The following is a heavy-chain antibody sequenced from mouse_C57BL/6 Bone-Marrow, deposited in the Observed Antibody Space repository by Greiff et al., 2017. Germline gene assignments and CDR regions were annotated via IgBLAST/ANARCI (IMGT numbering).Heavy chain of an antibody. D-gene: IGHD2-1*01. Sequence: QVHVKQSGAELARPGASVKLSCKASGYTFTSYGISWVKQRTGQGLEWIGEIYPRSGNTYYNEKFKGKATLTADKSSSTAYMELRSLTSEDSAVYFCARRTTRYYFDYWGQGTTLTVSS. J-gene: IGHJ2*01. CDR2: IYPRSGNT. CDR1: GYTFTSYG. V-gene: IGHV1-81*01. CDR3: ARRTTRYYFDY.